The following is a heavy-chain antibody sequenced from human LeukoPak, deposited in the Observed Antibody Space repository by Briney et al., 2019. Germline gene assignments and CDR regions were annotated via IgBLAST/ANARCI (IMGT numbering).Heavy chain of an antibody. J-gene: IGHJ3*02. V-gene: IGHV1-69*04. CDR2: IIPILGIA. D-gene: IGHD3-22*01. Sequence: ASVKVSCKASGGTFSSYAISWVRQAPGQGLEWMGRIIPILGIANYAQKFQGRVTITADKSTSTAYMELSSLRSEDTAVYYCARKGSMIATYAFDIWGQGTMVTVSS. CDR3: ARKGSMIATYAFDI. CDR1: GGTFSSYA.